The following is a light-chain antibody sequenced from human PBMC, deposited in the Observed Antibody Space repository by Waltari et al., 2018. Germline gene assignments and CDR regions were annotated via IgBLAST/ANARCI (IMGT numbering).Light chain of an antibody. CDR3: QQSSRTPFT. J-gene: IGKJ3*01. CDR1: QTISRY. V-gene: IGKV1-39*01. CDR2: TSS. Sequence: DIQMTQSPSSLSASVGDRVTITCRASQTISRYLNWYQQKPGKAPKLLIYTSSILQSGVPARFSGIGSGTDFTLTISSLQPEDFATYFCQQSSRTPFTFGPGTKVEI.